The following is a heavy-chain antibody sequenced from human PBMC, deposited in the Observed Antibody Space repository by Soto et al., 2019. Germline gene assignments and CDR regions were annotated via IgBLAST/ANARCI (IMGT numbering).Heavy chain of an antibody. J-gene: IGHJ5*02. D-gene: IGHD1-26*01. CDR3: AIDRGRRWELHTAYNWFDP. CDR1: GFTFSNYA. Sequence: EVQLLESGGGLVQPGGSLRLSCAASGFTFSNYAMSWVRQAPGTGLEWVSCISGPGGSTYYAESVKGRFTISRDNSKNTLFLQMHSLRAEATAVYYCAIDRGRRWELHTAYNWFDPWGQGTLVTVAS. CDR2: ISGPGGST. V-gene: IGHV3-23*01.